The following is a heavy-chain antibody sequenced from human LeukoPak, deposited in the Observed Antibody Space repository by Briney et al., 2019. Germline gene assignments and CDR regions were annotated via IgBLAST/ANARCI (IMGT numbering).Heavy chain of an antibody. D-gene: IGHD6-13*01. CDR1: GGTFSSYA. J-gene: IGHJ4*02. CDR3: ARLHSSSWYGNFDY. V-gene: IGHV1-69*06. Sequence: SVKVSCKASGGTFSSYAISWVRQAPGQGLEWMGGIIPIFGAANYAQKFQGRVTITADKSTSTAYMELSSLRSEDTAVYYCARLHSSSWYGNFDYWGQGTLVTVSS. CDR2: IIPIFGAA.